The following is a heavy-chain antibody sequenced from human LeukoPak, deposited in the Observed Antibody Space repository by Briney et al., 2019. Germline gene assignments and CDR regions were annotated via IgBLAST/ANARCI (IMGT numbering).Heavy chain of an antibody. J-gene: IGHJ4*02. CDR3: ARDKVSVVAAIGS. CDR2: ISSSSSYM. CDR1: GFIFSSFS. D-gene: IGHD2-15*01. V-gene: IGHV3-21*01. Sequence: GGSLRLSCAASGFIFSSFSMNWVRQAPGKGLEWVSSISSSSSYMYYADSVKGRFTISRDKAKKSLYLQMSILKAEDTAVYYCARDKVSVVAAIGSWGQGTLVTVSS.